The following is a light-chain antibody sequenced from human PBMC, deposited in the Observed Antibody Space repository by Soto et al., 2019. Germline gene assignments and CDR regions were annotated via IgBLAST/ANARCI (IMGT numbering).Light chain of an antibody. CDR2: NNN. J-gene: IGLJ3*02. V-gene: IGLV1-44*01. CDR3: AAWDDSRNGWV. CDR1: SSSIGSNT. Sequence: QSVLTQPPSASGTPGQRVTISCSGSSSSIGSNTGNWYQHLPGTAPKLLIYNNNQRPSGVPDRFSGSKSGTSASLAISGLQSEDEADYYCAAWDDSRNGWVFGGGTKLT.